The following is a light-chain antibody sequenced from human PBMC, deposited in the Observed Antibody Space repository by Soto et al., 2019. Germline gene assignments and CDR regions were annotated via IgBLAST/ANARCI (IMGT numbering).Light chain of an antibody. CDR3: QQYDKWPPVT. CDR1: HSISTY. J-gene: IGKJ5*01. Sequence: EIVLTQSPGTQSVSPVERATLSCSASHSISTYLAWYQQKPGQTPRLLIYGASTRATGIPARFSGSGSGTEFTLTIRSLQSDDSAVYYCQQYDKWPPVTFGQGTRLEIK. CDR2: GAS. V-gene: IGKV3-15*01.